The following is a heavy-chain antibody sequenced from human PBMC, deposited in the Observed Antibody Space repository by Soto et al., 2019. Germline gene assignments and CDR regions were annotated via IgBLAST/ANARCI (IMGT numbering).Heavy chain of an antibody. D-gene: IGHD1-1*01. CDR2: ISNSGSFT. Sequence: GGSLILSFAASGFTLIDHYMICILQAPGKGLEWIGYISNSGSFTRYADSVKGRFSISRDNAKNSLYLQINSLRGDDTAIYYCVRSGDNYNLLDYWGQGTPVTVSS. CDR1: GFTLIDHY. CDR3: VRSGDNYNLLDY. J-gene: IGHJ4*02. V-gene: IGHV3-11*06.